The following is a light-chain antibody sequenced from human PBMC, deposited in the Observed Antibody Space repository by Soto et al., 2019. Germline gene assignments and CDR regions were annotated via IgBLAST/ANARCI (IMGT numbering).Light chain of an antibody. CDR1: QSISRN. CDR3: QQSYSTPPT. J-gene: IGKJ1*01. Sequence: EIVMTQAPATLPGGPGERATLSCRASQSISRNLAWYQQKPGQAPRLLTYGASTRATGIPDRFSGSGSGTEFTLTISRLHPEDSATYYCQQSYSTPPTFGHGTKVDIK. CDR2: GAS. V-gene: IGKV3-15*01.